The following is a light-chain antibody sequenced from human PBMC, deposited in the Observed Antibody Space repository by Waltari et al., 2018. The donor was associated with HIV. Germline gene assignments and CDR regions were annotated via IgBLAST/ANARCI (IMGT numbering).Light chain of an antibody. Sequence: QSALTQPASVSGSPGQSITISCTGSSHEVGGYYYVSWYQPHPGKAPRLMIYDVSTRPSGVSDRFSGSKSGDTASLTISGLQPEDEADYYCESYTSTSVWVFGGGTRLTVL. V-gene: IGLV2-14*03. J-gene: IGLJ3*02. CDR3: ESYTSTSVWV. CDR1: SHEVGGYYY. CDR2: DVS.